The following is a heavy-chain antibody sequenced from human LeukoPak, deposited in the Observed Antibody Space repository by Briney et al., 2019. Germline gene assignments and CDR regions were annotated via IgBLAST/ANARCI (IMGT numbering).Heavy chain of an antibody. D-gene: IGHD3-16*02. J-gene: IGHJ4*02. CDR1: GGSISSYY. Sequence: PSETLSLTCTVSGGSISSYYWSWIRQPPGKGLEWIGYIYYSGSTNYNPSLKSRVTISVDTSKNQFSLKLSSVTAADTAAYYCARVSYDYVWGSYRYQGPFDYWGQGTLVTVSS. CDR3: ARVSYDYVWGSYRYQGPFDY. CDR2: IYYSGST. V-gene: IGHV4-59*01.